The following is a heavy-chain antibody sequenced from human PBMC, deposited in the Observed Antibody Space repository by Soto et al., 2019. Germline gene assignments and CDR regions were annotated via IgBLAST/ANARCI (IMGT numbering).Heavy chain of an antibody. D-gene: IGHD6-13*01. J-gene: IGHJ4*02. V-gene: IGHV1-69*13. CDR1: GGTFSSYS. CDR3: ASVLLVGIAAAGNFDY. Sequence: SVKVSCKASGGTFSSYSICWVRHAPGKGLEWMGGIIPIFGTANYAQKFQGRVTITADESTSTAYMELSSLRSEDTAVYYCASVLLVGIAAAGNFDYWGQGTLVTVSS. CDR2: IIPIFGTA.